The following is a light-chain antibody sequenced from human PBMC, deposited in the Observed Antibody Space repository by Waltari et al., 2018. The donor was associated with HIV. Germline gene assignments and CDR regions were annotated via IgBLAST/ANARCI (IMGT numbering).Light chain of an antibody. CDR3: QEYSGYFRT. CDR1: QGISNW. CDR2: KAS. J-gene: IGKJ1*01. Sequence: DIQMTQSPSTPSASVGDRVTITCRASQGISNWLAWYQQKPGKAPKLLIYKASSLESGVPSRFSGSGSGTEYTLTISSLQPDDFATYYCQEYSGYFRTFGQGTKVEIK. V-gene: IGKV1-5*03.